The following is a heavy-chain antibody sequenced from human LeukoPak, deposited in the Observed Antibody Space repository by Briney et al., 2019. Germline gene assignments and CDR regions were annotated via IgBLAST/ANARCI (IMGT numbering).Heavy chain of an antibody. CDR1: GYTFIGYF. Sequence: ASLKVSCKASGYTFIGYFMHWVRQTPGQRLEWMGWINPNSGGTNYAQKFQGRVTMDRETSIRTAYMQLSRLRSDDTAVYYWARSAGYLGNWFDPWGQGTLVTVSS. CDR2: INPNSGGT. J-gene: IGHJ5*02. V-gene: IGHV1-2*02. D-gene: IGHD3-9*01. CDR3: ARSAGYLGNWFDP.